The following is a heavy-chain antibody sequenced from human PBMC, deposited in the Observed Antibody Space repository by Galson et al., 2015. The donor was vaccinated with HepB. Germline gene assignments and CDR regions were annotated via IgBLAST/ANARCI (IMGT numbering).Heavy chain of an antibody. J-gene: IGHJ4*02. D-gene: IGHD2-15*01. CDR3: ARYYFCSGGSCYSRFDS. CDR1: GYSFTNNW. CDR2: IDPSDSYT. V-gene: IGHV5-10-1*01. Sequence: QSGAEVKKPGESLRISCKGSGYSFTNNWITWVRQMPGKGLEWMGRIDPSDSYTNYSPSFQGHVTISADKSISTAYLQWSSLKASDTAMYYCARYYFCSGGSCYSRFDSWGQGTLVTVSS.